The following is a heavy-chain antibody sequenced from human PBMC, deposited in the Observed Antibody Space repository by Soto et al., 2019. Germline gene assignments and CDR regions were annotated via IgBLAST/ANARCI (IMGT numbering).Heavy chain of an antibody. CDR2: ISAYNGNT. V-gene: IGHV1-18*01. CDR3: ARDGEGLRRLGAFDI. J-gene: IGHJ3*02. D-gene: IGHD4-17*01. CDR1: GYTFTSYG. Sequence: QVRLVQSGAEVKKPGASVKVSCKASGYTFTSYGISWVRQAPGQGLEWMGGISAYNGNTNYAQKLQGRFTMTTDTSTRTAYMELRSLRSDDTAVYYCARDGEGLRRLGAFDIWGQGTMVTVSS.